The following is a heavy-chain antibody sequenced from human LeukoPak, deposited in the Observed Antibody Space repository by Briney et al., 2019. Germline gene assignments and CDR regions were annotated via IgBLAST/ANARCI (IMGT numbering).Heavy chain of an antibody. CDR1: GFTFSSYA. V-gene: IGHV3-23*01. D-gene: IGHD2-15*01. CDR3: AKDKGDCSGGSCYLYYFQH. Sequence: GGSLRLSCAASGFTFSSYAMSWVRQAPGKGLEWVSAISGSGGSTYYADSVKGRFTISRDNSKNTLYLQMNSLRAEDTAVYYCAKDKGDCSGGSCYLYYFQHWGQGTLVTVSS. CDR2: ISGSGGST. J-gene: IGHJ1*01.